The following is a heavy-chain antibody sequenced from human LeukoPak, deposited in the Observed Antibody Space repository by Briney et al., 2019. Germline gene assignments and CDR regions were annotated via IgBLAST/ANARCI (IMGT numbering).Heavy chain of an antibody. Sequence: SETLSLTCAVYGGPFSGYYWTDIRQPPGEGLEWIGEINHSGSTNYNPSLKSRVTISVDTSKNQFSLKKSSVTAADTAVYYCARGLVGYYYGSGSLYYYGMDVWGQGTTVTVSS. V-gene: IGHV4-34*01. CDR1: GGPFSGYY. CDR3: ARGLVGYYYGSGSLYYYGMDV. D-gene: IGHD3-10*01. CDR2: INHSGST. J-gene: IGHJ6*02.